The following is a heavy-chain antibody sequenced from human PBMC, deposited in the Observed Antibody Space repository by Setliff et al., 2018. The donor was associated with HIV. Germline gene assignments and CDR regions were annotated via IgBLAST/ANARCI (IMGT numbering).Heavy chain of an antibody. Sequence: SETLSLTCSVNGGSLRGPYWSWIRQFPGKGLEWIGELKYVGVTNHNPSLKSRVTISVEASKRQWSLKLNSVTAADTAVYYCATTECRGADCPQMYDYWGQGILVTVSS. CDR2: LKYVGVT. D-gene: IGHD2-21*02. J-gene: IGHJ4*02. V-gene: IGHV4-34*01. CDR1: GGSLRGPY. CDR3: ATTECRGADCPQMYDY.